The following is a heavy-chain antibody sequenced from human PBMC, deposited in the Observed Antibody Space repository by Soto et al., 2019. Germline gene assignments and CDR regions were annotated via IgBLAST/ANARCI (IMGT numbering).Heavy chain of an antibody. J-gene: IGHJ6*02. V-gene: IGHV1-18*01. D-gene: IGHD3-16*01. CDR2: ISGYNANT. CDR3: ARMGDVPYYYYGLDG. CDR1: GYSFTRYG. Sequence: QVQLVQSGAEVKKPGASVKVSCKASGYSFTRYGISWVRQAPGQGLEWMGWISGYNANTNYPENLQGRVTMTTDTSRSTAYMVVRNLISDHAAVYYCARMGDVPYYYYGLDGWGQGTRVTVSS.